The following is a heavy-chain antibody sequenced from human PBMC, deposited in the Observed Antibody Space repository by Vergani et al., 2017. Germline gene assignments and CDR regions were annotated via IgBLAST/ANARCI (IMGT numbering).Heavy chain of an antibody. Sequence: QVQLQESGPGPVKPSETPTLTCDVSDSSIMTNPYWGWFRQSPGKGLEWIGCIHHSGDTHYNSSLKSRVSISIVSSSKFSLSLTSVTAADTAIYYCARHRGSGGFFPSSYFYGMDVWGHGTTVTVSS. D-gene: IGHD3-10*01. CDR3: ARHRGSGGFFPSSYFYGMDV. V-gene: IGHV4-38-2*01. CDR2: IHHSGDT. CDR1: DSSIMTNPY. J-gene: IGHJ6*02.